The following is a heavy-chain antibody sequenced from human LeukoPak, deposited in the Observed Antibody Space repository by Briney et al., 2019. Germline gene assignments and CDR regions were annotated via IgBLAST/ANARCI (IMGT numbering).Heavy chain of an antibody. CDR2: IKQDGSEK. CDR3: ARVGIYGDYGRYFDY. Sequence: SGGSLRLSCAASGFIFSSYWMSWVRQAPGKGLEWVANIKQDGSEKYYVDSVKGRFTISRDNAKNSLYLQMNSLRAEDTALYYCARVGIYGDYGRYFDYWGQGTLVTVSS. V-gene: IGHV3-7*03. CDR1: GFIFSSYW. D-gene: IGHD4-17*01. J-gene: IGHJ4*02.